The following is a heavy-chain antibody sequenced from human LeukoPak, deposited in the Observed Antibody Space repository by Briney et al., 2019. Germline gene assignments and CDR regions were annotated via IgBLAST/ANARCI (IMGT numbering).Heavy chain of an antibody. CDR3: ARDSHYYDSSGSAPTYAFDI. CDR1: GFTFSDYY. Sequence: GGSLRLSCAASGFTFSDYYMSWIRQAPGKGLEWVSYISSSGSTIYYADSVKGRFTISRDNAKNSLYLQMNSLRAEDTALYYCARDSHYYDSSGSAPTYAFDIWGQGTMVTVSS. V-gene: IGHV3-11*01. J-gene: IGHJ3*02. CDR2: ISSSGSTI. D-gene: IGHD3-22*01.